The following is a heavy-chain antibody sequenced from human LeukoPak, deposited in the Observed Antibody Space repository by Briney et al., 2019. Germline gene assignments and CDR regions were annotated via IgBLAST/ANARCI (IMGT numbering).Heavy chain of an antibody. CDR1: GYTFTSYD. Sequence: ASVKVSCKASGYTFTSYDINWVRQATGQGLECMGWMNPNSGNTGYAQKFQGRVTITRNTSISTAYMELSSLSSEDTAVYYCARYSSSWHRDFDYWGQGTLVTVSS. CDR2: MNPNSGNT. D-gene: IGHD6-13*01. V-gene: IGHV1-8*03. CDR3: ARYSSSWHRDFDY. J-gene: IGHJ4*02.